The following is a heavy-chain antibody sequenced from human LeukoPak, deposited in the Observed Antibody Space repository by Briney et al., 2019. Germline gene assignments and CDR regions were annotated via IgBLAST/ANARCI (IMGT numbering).Heavy chain of an antibody. CDR3: ARDSRQWVEQLPYGWFDP. V-gene: IGHV3-21*01. CDR1: GFTFSAYS. CDR2: ISSSGSYI. D-gene: IGHD1-26*01. J-gene: IGHJ5*01. Sequence: SGGSLRLSCAASGFTFSAYSMNWVRQPPGKGLEWVSYISSSGSYIYYADSVKGRFTISRDNAKNSLYLQLDSLRAEDTAVYYCARDSRQWVEQLPYGWFDPWGQGTLVTVSP.